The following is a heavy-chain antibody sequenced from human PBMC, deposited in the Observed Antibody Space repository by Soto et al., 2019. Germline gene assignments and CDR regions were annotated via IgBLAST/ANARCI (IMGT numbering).Heavy chain of an antibody. Sequence: ASVKVSCKASGYTFTSYGISWVRQAPGQGLEWMGWISAYNGNTNYAQKLQGRVTMTTDTSTSTAYMEPRSLRSDDTAVYYCARDLADYGDVYYYYGMDVWGQGTTVTV. CDR3: ARDLADYGDVYYYYGMDV. V-gene: IGHV1-18*01. CDR1: GYTFTSYG. D-gene: IGHD4-17*01. J-gene: IGHJ6*01. CDR2: ISAYNGNT.